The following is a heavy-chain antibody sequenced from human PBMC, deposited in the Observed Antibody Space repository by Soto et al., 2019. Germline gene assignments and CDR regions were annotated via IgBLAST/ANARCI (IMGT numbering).Heavy chain of an antibody. CDR3: TRGLLGGAPSYTFHGMDV. D-gene: IGHD1-26*01. Sequence: EVQLVESGGGLVQPGGSLRLSCAASGFTFSDHYMDWVRQAPGKGLEWVARSRNRANSHTTEYAASVTGRLTISRDESKSSLYLQMNSLKIEDTAVYYCTRGLLGGAPSYTFHGMDVWGQGTTVTVSS. CDR1: GFTFSDHY. J-gene: IGHJ6*01. CDR2: SRNRANSHTT. V-gene: IGHV3-72*01.